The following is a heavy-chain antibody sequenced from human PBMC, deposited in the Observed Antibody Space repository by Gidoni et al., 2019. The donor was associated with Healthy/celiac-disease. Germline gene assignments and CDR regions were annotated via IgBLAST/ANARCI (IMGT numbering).Heavy chain of an antibody. CDR1: GYTFTDYD. D-gene: IGHD6-13*01. CDR3: ATLSFSDIAAAAPGVGDY. CDR2: VDPEDGET. V-gene: IGHV1-69-2*01. J-gene: IGHJ4*02. Sequence: EVQLVQSGAEVKKPGATVKISCKVSGYTFTDYDMHWVQQAPGNGLEWMGLVDPEDGETIYAEKFQGRVTITADTSTDTAYMELSSLRSEDTAVYYCATLSFSDIAAAAPGVGDYWGQGTLVTVSS.